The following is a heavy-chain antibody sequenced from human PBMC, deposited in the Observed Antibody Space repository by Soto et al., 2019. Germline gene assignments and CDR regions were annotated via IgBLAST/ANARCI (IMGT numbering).Heavy chain of an antibody. J-gene: IGHJ4*02. V-gene: IGHV3-53*01. Sequence: EVQLVESGGGLIQPGGSLRLSCAASGFTVSSTYMSWVRQAPGKGLEWVSVIYSGGSTYYADSVKGRFTISRDNSKNTLQLQMNSLRAEDTAVYYCARSEYSYGPFDYWGQGTLVTVSS. CDR3: ARSEYSYGPFDY. D-gene: IGHD5-18*01. CDR2: IYSGGST. CDR1: GFTVSSTY.